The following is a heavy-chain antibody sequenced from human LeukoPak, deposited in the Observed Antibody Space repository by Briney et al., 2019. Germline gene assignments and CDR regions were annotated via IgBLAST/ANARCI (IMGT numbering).Heavy chain of an antibody. J-gene: IGHJ4*02. Sequence: GGSLRLSCSASGFTFSSYWMSWVRQAPGKGLEWVANIKQDGSEKYYVDSVKGRFTISRDNAKNSLNLQMNSLRAEDTAVYYCARDVSQRSALELDYWGQGTLVTVSS. CDR3: ARDVSQRSALELDY. D-gene: IGHD3-16*01. CDR2: IKQDGSEK. CDR1: GFTFSSYW. V-gene: IGHV3-7*01.